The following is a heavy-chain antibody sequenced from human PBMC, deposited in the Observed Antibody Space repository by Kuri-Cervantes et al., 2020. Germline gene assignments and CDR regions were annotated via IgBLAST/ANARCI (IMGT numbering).Heavy chain of an antibody. V-gene: IGHV3-11*01. D-gene: IGHD1-1*01. J-gene: IGHJ6*02. CDR1: GFTFSDYY. Sequence: GESRKIPCAASGFTFSDYYMSWIRQAPGKGLEWVSYISSSGSTIYYADSVKGRFTISRDNAKNSLYLQMNSLRAEDTAVYYCARDLERMLYYYYGMDVWGQGTTVTVSS. CDR2: ISSSGSTI. CDR3: ARDLERMLYYYYGMDV.